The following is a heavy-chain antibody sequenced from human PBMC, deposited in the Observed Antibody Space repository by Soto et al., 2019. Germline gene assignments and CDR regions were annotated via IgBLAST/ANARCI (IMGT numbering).Heavy chain of an antibody. CDR1: GFTFRNYW. CDR3: AARPLGPVRPANPGVFDS. CDR2: IKQDGSEK. V-gene: IGHV3-7*01. J-gene: IGHJ4*01. Sequence: EVQLVESGGGLVQPGGSLRLSCAASGFTFRNYWMSWVRQAPGKGLEWVANIKQDGSEKYYVDSVKGRFTISRDNANNSLFRQRNGWEAETMAVYNCAARPLGPVRPANPGVFDSWGQETLSPSPQ. D-gene: IGHD2-15*01.